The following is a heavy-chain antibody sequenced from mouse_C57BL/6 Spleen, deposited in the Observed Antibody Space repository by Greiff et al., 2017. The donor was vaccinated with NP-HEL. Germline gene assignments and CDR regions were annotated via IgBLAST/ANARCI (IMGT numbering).Heavy chain of an antibody. CDR2: IYPGDGDT. V-gene: IGHV1-82*01. Sequence: VQLQQSGPELVKPGASVKISCKASGYAFSSSWMNWVKQRPGKGLEWIGRIYPGDGDTNYNGKFKGKATLTADNSSSTAYMQLSSLTSEDSAVYFCARSRNYGSSPFDYWGQGTTLTVSS. D-gene: IGHD1-1*01. CDR3: ARSRNYGSSPFDY. CDR1: GYAFSSSW. J-gene: IGHJ2*01.